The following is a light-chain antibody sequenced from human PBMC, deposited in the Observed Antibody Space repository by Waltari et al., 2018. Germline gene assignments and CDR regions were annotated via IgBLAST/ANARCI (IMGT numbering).Light chain of an antibody. J-gene: IGLJ2*01. Sequence: QSALTQPPSASGSPGQSVTISCTGTSSDVGGYNYVSWYQQHPAKAPKLMIYEVSKRPSGVPDRFAGSKSGNAASLTVAGLQAEDEADYYCSSHAGNNNVLFGGGTKLTVL. V-gene: IGLV2-8*01. CDR3: SSHAGNNNVL. CDR2: EVS. CDR1: SSDVGGYNY.